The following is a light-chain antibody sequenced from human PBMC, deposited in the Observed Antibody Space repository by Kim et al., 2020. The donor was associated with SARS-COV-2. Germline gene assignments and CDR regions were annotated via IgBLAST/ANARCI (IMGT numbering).Light chain of an antibody. CDR1: QSVGSIY. CDR3: QQYGSSSYT. Sequence: LAPGERAPLSCRAIQSVGSIYLALYQQKPGQAPRLLIYGASSRATGIPDRFSGSGSGTDFTLTISRLGPEDFVVYYCQQYGSSSYTFGQGTKLEI. CDR2: GAS. V-gene: IGKV3-20*01. J-gene: IGKJ2*01.